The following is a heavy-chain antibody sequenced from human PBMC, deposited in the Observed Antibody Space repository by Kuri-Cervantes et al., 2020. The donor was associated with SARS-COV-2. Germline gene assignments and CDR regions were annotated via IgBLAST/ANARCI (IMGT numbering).Heavy chain of an antibody. CDR2: MWYDGTNK. CDR1: GFSFSSYG. CDR3: ARDGNYYDSTDHAIDS. Sequence: GESLKISCAASGFSFSSYGFHWVRQAPGKGLEWVAVMWYDGTNKFYADSVKGRFTIFRDNSKNTVYLRMDSLRGEDTATYYCARDGNYYDSTDHAIDSWGQGTLVTVSS. V-gene: IGHV3-33*08. D-gene: IGHD3-22*01. J-gene: IGHJ4*02.